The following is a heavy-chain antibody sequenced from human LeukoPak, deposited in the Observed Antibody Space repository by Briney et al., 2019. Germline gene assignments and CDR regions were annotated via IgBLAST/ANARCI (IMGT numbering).Heavy chain of an antibody. D-gene: IGHD6-19*01. CDR1: GYTFTGYY. V-gene: IGHV1-2*02. J-gene: IGHJ6*02. CDR2: INPNSGGT. CDR3: ASPLEAVAGTPLGMDV. Sequence: GASVKVSCKASGYTFTGYYMHWVRQAPGQGPEWMGWINPNSGGTNYAQKFQGRVTMTRDTSISTAYVELSRLRSDDTAVYYCASPLEAVAGTPLGMDVWGQGTTVTVSS.